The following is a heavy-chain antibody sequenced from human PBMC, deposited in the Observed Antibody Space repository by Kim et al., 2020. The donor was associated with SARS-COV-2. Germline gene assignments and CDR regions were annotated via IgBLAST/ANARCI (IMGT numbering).Heavy chain of an antibody. J-gene: IGHJ4*02. CDR3: ARAGTAMVRFDY. V-gene: IGHV3-33*01. Sequence: CYAASWKGRFTISRDNSKTTLYLQMNSLRAEDTAVYYCARAGTAMVRFDYWGQGTLVTVSS. D-gene: IGHD5-18*01.